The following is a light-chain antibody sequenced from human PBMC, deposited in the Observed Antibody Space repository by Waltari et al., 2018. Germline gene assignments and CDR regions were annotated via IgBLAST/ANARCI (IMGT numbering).Light chain of an antibody. V-gene: IGKV3-20*01. CDR2: HAS. CDR1: QSISKY. Sequence: SCRASQSISKYLAWYQQKPGQAPSLLIYHASSRSTGIPDSFSGSGSGTDFSLTINRLEPEDFAVYYCQHYVSLPATFGQGTKLEIK. CDR3: QHYVSLPAT. J-gene: IGKJ1*01.